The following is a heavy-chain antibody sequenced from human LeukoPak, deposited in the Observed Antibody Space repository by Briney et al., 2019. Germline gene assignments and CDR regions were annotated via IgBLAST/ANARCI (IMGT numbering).Heavy chain of an antibody. J-gene: IGHJ4*02. Sequence: GGSLRLSCAASGFTFSSYAMHWVRQAPGKGLEWVAVISYGGSNKYYADSVKGRFTISRDNSKNTLYLQMNSLRAEDTAVYYCARKEDFDYWGQGTLVTVSS. V-gene: IGHV3-30-3*01. CDR2: ISYGGSNK. CDR3: ARKEDFDY. CDR1: GFTFSSYA.